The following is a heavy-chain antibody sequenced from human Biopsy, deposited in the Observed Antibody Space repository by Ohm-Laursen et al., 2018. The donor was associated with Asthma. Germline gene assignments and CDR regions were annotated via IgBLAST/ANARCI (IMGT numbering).Heavy chain of an antibody. V-gene: IGHV3-53*01. CDR2: IYNDGRA. J-gene: IGHJ6*02. D-gene: IGHD4-17*01. CDR1: EFSVSSSY. CDR3: TRTTTVTMTYAMDV. Sequence: SLRLSCAASEFSVSSSYMSWVRQAPGKGLEWVSVIYNDGRAYYADSVKGRFTVSRDNSKNTLFLQMNSLRAEDTAVYYCTRTTTVTMTYAMDVWSRGTTVTVSS.